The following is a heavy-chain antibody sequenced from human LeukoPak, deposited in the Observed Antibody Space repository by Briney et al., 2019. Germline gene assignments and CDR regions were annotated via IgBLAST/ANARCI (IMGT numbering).Heavy chain of an antibody. CDR2: IRYDGSNK. V-gene: IGHV3-30*02. J-gene: IGHJ4*02. CDR1: GFTFSSYG. CDR3: ARGIDY. Sequence: GGSLRLSCAASGFTFSSYGMHWIRQAPGKGLEWVAFIRYDGSNKCYADSVKGRFTISRDNSKNTLYLHVNSLRPEDTAVYYCARGIDYWGQGTLVTVSS.